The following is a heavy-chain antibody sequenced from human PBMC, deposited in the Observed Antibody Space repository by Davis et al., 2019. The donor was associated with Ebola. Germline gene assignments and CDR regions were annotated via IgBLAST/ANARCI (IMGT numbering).Heavy chain of an antibody. Sequence: AASVKVSCKASGYTFTYRYLHWVRQAPGQALEWMGWITPFNGNTNYAQKFQDRVTITRDRSMSTAYMELSSLRSEDTAMYYCARSSSSGYDFDYWGQGTLVTVSS. CDR3: ARSSSSGYDFDY. J-gene: IGHJ4*02. V-gene: IGHV1-45*02. D-gene: IGHD3-22*01. CDR1: GYTFTYRY. CDR2: ITPFNGNT.